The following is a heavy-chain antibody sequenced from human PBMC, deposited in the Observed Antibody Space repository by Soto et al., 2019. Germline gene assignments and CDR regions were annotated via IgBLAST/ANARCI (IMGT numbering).Heavy chain of an antibody. J-gene: IGHJ5*02. CDR1: GFTCISYA. CDR3: AREAGTWHLPLNWFDP. V-gene: IGHV3-48*02. CDR2: ISSSSSTI. D-gene: IGHD6-19*01. Sequence: GGSLRLSCAASGFTCISYAMSWVRQAPGKGLEWVSYISSSSSTIYYADSVKGRFTISIDNAKNSLYLQMNSLRDEDTAVYYCAREAGTWHLPLNWFDPWGQGTLVTVSS.